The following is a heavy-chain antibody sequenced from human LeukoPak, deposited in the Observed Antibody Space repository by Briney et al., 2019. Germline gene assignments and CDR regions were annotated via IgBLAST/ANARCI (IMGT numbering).Heavy chain of an antibody. V-gene: IGHV1-18*04. D-gene: IGHD3-3*01. CDR1: GYTFTGYY. Sequence: ASVKVSCKASGYTFTGYYMHWVRQAPGQGLEWMGWISAYNGNTNYAQKLQGRVTMTTDTSTSTAYMELRSLRSDDTAVYYCARGLYYDFWSGYDNWFDPWGQGTLVTVSS. CDR2: ISAYNGNT. CDR3: ARGLYYDFWSGYDNWFDP. J-gene: IGHJ5*02.